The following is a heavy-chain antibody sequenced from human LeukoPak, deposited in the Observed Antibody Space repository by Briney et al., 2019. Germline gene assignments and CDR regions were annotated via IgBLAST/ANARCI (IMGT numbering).Heavy chain of an antibody. CDR3: ARERYSGFDTHFDY. D-gene: IGHD5-12*01. J-gene: IGHJ4*02. CDR1: GFTFSDYW. V-gene: IGHV3-7*01. Sequence: GGSLRLSCAASGFTFSDYWMSWVRQAPGQGLEWVANIKHDGSENYYVDSVKGRFTISRDNARNSLYLQMNSLRAEDTSVYYCARERYSGFDTHFDYWGEGPLVTVSS. CDR2: IKHDGSEN.